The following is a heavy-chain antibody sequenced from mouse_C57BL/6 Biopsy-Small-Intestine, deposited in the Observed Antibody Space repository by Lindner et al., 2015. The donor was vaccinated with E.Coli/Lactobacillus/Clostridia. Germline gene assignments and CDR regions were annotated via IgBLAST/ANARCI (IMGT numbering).Heavy chain of an antibody. CDR1: DYTFTGYW. J-gene: IGHJ2*01. D-gene: IGHD2-1*01. CDR3: ARRFGNSYYFDS. V-gene: IGHV1-9*01. Sequence: VQLQESGAELMKPGASVKLSCKATDYTFTGYWIEWIKQRPGHGLEWIGEILPGSASPNYNENFRGKATFTADTSSNTAYMHLSSLTTEDSAIYYCARRFGNSYYFDSWGQGTTLT. CDR2: ILPGSASP.